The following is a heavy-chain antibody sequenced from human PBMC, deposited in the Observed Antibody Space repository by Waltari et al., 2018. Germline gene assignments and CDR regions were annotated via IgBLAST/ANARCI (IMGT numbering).Heavy chain of an antibody. CDR3: ARGVVGAYEGFDY. CDR1: GGTFSSYA. D-gene: IGHD1-26*01. J-gene: IGHJ4*02. V-gene: IGHV1-69*04. Sequence: QVQLVQSGAEVKKPGSSVKVSCKASGGTFSSYAISWVRQAPGQGLEWMGGIIPHLCIANYAHKFQGRVTLTADASTSTAYIALSSLRSEATAVYYCARGVVGAYEGFDYWGQGTLVTVSS. CDR2: IIPHLCIA.